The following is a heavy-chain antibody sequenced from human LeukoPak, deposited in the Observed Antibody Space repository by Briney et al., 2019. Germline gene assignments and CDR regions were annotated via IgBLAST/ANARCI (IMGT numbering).Heavy chain of an antibody. CDR3: AKDGAWLRFDD. Sequence: GGTLRLSCAASGFTFSTYGMNWVRQAPGKGLEWVSGVSPSGDITYYADSVKGRFTISSDNSKNTVYLQMNNVRAEDTAVYYCAKDGAWLRFDDWGQGTLVTVSS. D-gene: IGHD5-12*01. J-gene: IGHJ4*02. CDR2: VSPSGDIT. CDR1: GFTFSTYG. V-gene: IGHV3-23*01.